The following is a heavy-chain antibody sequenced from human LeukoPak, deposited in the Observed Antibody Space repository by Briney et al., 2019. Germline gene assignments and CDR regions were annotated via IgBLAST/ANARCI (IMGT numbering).Heavy chain of an antibody. D-gene: IGHD3-16*02. CDR3: AKDRKGSITFGGVIVKSGAFDI. J-gene: IGHJ3*02. Sequence: GGSLRLSCAASGFTFSSYAMSWVRQAPGKGLEWVSAISGSGGSTYYADSVKGRFTISRDNSKNALYLQMNSLRAEDTAVYYCAKDRKGSITFGGVIVKSGAFDIWGQGTMVTVSS. CDR1: GFTFSSYA. CDR2: ISGSGGST. V-gene: IGHV3-23*01.